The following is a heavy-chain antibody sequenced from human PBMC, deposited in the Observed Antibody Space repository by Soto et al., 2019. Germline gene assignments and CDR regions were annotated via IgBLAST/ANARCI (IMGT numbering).Heavy chain of an antibody. D-gene: IGHD1-26*01. V-gene: IGHV4-39*01. J-gene: IGHJ6*03. CDR2: IYYSGST. CDR1: GGSISSSSYY. CDR3: ARREHHYYYYYMDV. Sequence: SETLSLTCTVSGGSISSSSYYWGWIRQPPGKGLEWIGSIYYSGSTYYNPSLKSRVTISVDTSKNQFSLKLSSVTAADTAVYYCARREHHYYYYYMDVWGKGTTVTVSS.